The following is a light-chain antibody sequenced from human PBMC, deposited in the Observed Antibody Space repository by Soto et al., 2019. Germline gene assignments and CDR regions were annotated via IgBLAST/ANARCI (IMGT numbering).Light chain of an antibody. J-gene: IGKJ2*01. CDR1: QSVRTS. CDR2: DAS. Sequence: EIVLTQSPGTLSLSPGERASLSCGASQSVRTSLAWYQHKPGLAPRLLIYDASSRATGTPDRFSGSGSGTDFTLTISILEPEDFAVYFCQQYGSAPYTFGQGTKLEIK. V-gene: IGKV3D-20*01. CDR3: QQYGSAPYT.